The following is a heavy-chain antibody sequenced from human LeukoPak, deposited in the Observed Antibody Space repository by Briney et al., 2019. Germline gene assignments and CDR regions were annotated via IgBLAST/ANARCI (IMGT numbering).Heavy chain of an antibody. D-gene: IGHD2-15*01. CDR1: GGSFSGYY. CDR3: ARRRTLRRKVVAATRDVLDY. J-gene: IGHJ4*02. V-gene: IGHV4-34*01. Sequence: SETLSLTCAVYGGSFSGYYWSWIRQPPGKGLERIGEINHSGSTNYNPSLKSRVTISVDTSKNQFSLKLSSVTAADTAVYYCARRRTLRRKVVAATRDVLDYWGQGTLVTVSS. CDR2: INHSGST.